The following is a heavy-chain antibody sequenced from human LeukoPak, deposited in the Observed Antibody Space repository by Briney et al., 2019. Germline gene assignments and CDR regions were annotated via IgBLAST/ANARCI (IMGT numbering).Heavy chain of an antibody. J-gene: IGHJ4*02. Sequence: GGSLRLSCAASGFTFSSYAMSWVRRAPGKGLEWVSAVSGGGGGTYYADSVKGRFTISRDNSKNTLYLQMNSLRAGDTAIYYCTKDHQPYYYDSSGPGGFDYWGQGTLVTVSS. D-gene: IGHD3-22*01. CDR3: TKDHQPYYYDSSGPGGFDY. CDR2: VSGGGGGT. V-gene: IGHV3-23*01. CDR1: GFTFSSYA.